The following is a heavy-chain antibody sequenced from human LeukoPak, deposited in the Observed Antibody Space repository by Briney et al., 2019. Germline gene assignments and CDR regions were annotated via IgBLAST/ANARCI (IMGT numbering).Heavy chain of an antibody. Sequence: SGTLSLTCAVYSGSFSAYYWSWIRQPPGKGLEWIGEIHHSGSTNYNPSLKSRVTISVDTSKNQFSLKLSSVTAADTAVYYCARGKRIYGTVAVAGHHYFDYWGQGTLVTVSS. D-gene: IGHD6-19*01. CDR2: IHHSGST. CDR3: ARGKRIYGTVAVAGHHYFDY. J-gene: IGHJ4*02. V-gene: IGHV4-34*01. CDR1: SGSFSAYY.